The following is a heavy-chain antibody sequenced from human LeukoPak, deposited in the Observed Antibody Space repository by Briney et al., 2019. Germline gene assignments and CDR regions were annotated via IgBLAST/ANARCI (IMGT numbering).Heavy chain of an antibody. CDR3: ARGRVTMIVLDAFDI. V-gene: IGHV4-61*02. J-gene: IGHJ3*02. D-gene: IGHD3-22*01. Sequence: SQTLSLTCTVSGGSISSGNFYWSWIRQPAGKGLEWIGRIYTSGSTNYNPSLKSRVTISVHTSKNQFSLKLSSVTAADTAVYCCARGRVTMIVLDAFDIWGQGTMVTVS. CDR2: IYTSGST. CDR1: GGSISSGNFY.